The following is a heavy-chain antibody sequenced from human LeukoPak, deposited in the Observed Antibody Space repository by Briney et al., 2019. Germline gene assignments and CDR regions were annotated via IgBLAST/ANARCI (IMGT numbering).Heavy chain of an antibody. D-gene: IGHD2-15*01. CDR2: INPNSGGT. CDR1: GGTFSSYA. CDR3: AIGYCSGGSCYSYDY. J-gene: IGHJ4*02. Sequence: GASVKVSCKASGGTFSSYAISWVRQAPGQGLEWMGWINPNSGGTNYAQKFQGWVTMTRDTSISTAYMELSRLRSDDTAVYYCAIGYCSGGSCYSYDYWGQGTLVTVSS. V-gene: IGHV1-2*04.